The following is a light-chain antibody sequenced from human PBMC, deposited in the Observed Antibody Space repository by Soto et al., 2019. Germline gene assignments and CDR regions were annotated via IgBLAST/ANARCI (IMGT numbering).Light chain of an antibody. CDR1: QSVSSNY. CDR3: QQYGGSPRT. CDR2: GAS. J-gene: IGKJ1*01. V-gene: IGKV3-20*01. Sequence: EIVLTQSPGTLSLSPGERATLSCRASQSVSSNYLAWYQQNPGQAPRLLIYGASSRATGIPDRFSGSGSGTEFTLTISRLEPEDFAVYYCQQYGGSPRTFGQGTKVEIK.